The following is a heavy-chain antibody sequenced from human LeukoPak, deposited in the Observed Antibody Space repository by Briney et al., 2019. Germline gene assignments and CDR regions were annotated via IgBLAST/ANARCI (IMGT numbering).Heavy chain of an antibody. CDR3: ATSRSSYCSSTGCTNYYYYGMDV. CDR2: FDPEDGET. CDR1: GYTLTELS. Sequence: ASVKVSCKVTGYTLTELSMHWVRQAPGKGLEWMGGFDPEDGETIYAQKFQGRVTMTEDTSTDTAYMELSSLRSEDTAVYYCATSRSSYCSSTGCTNYYYYGMDVWGQGTTVTVSS. D-gene: IGHD2-2*01. J-gene: IGHJ6*02. V-gene: IGHV1-24*01.